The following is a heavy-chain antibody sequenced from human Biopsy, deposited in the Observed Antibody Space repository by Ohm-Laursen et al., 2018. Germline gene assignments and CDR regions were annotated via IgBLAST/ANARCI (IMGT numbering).Heavy chain of an antibody. Sequence: VSSVKVSCKTSGYTFIIYGINWVRQAPGQGLEWLGYINCKTGATNYAQKFQGTVTMTRDTSISTAYLALGSLRSADTAIYYCARDPLNGHKHFDYWGQGSLVTVSS. CDR1: GYTFIIYG. CDR2: INCKTGAT. J-gene: IGHJ4*02. CDR3: ARDPLNGHKHFDY. V-gene: IGHV1-2*02. D-gene: IGHD2-8*01.